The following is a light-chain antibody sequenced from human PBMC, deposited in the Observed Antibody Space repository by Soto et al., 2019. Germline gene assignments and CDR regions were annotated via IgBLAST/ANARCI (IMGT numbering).Light chain of an antibody. J-gene: IGKJ4*01. V-gene: IGKV1-39*01. CDR2: EES. Sequence: DIHMTQSPSSLSASVGDRVTITCRPSQTIANYLNWYQQKTGKAPRLLIYEESTLQSGVSSRFSGREAGTEFILTIDRLQPEDFATYYCQQSYSYPRTFGGGTKVEIK. CDR3: QQSYSYPRT. CDR1: QTIANY.